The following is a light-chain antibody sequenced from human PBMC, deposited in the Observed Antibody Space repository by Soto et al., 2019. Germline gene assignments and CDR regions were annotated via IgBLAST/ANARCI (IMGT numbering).Light chain of an antibody. V-gene: IGLV2-11*01. CDR3: CSYAGDYTLV. J-gene: IGLJ2*01. CDR2: DVT. CDR1: SSDVGRYYY. Sequence: QSALTQPRSVSGSPGQSVTISCTGTSSDVGRYYYVSWYQQHPGKAPRLVLFDVTKRPSGVPDRFSGSKSGNAASLTISGLQAEDDDDYFCCSYAGDYTLVFGGGTKLTVL.